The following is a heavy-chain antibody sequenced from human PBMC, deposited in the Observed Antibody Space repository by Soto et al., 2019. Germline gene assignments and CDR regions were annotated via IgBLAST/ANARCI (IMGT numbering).Heavy chain of an antibody. CDR3: AREVKQLVDWFDP. V-gene: IGHV3-21*01. Sequence: EVQLVESGGGLVKPGGSLRLSCAASGFTFSSYSMNWVRQAPGKGLEWVSSISSSSSYIYYADSVKGRFTISRDNAKNSLYLKMNSLRAEDTAVYYCAREVKQLVDWFDPWGQGTLVTVSS. CDR2: ISSSSSYI. D-gene: IGHD6-13*01. CDR1: GFTFSSYS. J-gene: IGHJ5*02.